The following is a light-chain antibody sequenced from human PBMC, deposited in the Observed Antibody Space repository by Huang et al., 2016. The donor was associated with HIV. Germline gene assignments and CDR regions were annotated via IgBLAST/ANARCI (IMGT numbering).Light chain of an antibody. Sequence: DIQLTQSPSSLSAFVGYRVTISCRANQAIYNYLAWYQQKPGKVPKLLIYAASTLQSGVPSRFCGGGSAKDFSLTISSLHPEDVATYYCQKYDNAPLTFGGGTTVEIK. CDR2: AAS. CDR3: QKYDNAPLT. V-gene: IGKV1-27*01. J-gene: IGKJ4*01. CDR1: QAIYNY.